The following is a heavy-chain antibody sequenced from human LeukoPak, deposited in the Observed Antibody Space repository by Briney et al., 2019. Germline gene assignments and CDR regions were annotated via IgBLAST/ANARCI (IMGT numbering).Heavy chain of an antibody. CDR2: IIPILGIA. V-gene: IGHV1-69*04. J-gene: IGHJ4*02. CDR1: GGTFSSYA. D-gene: IGHD3-3*01. CDR3: AREPQFWSGYSH. Sequence: SVKVSCKASGGTFSSYAISWVRQAPGQGLEWMGRIIPILGIANYAQKFQGRVTITADKSTSTAYMELRSLRSDDTAVYYCAREPQFWSGYSHWGQGTLVTVSS.